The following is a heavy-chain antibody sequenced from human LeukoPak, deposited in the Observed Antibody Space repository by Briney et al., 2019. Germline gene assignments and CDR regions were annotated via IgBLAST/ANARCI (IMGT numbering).Heavy chain of an antibody. CDR2: ISYDGSNK. CDR1: GFTFSSYA. D-gene: IGHD3-16*01. V-gene: IGHV3-30-3*01. J-gene: IGHJ4*02. CDR3: ARGDGTYFDH. Sequence: GGSLRLSCAASGFTFSSYAMHWVRQAPGKGLEWVAVISYDGSNKYYADSVKGRFTISRDNSKNTMFLQMNSLRVEDTAVYYCARGDGTYFDHWGLGTLVTVSS.